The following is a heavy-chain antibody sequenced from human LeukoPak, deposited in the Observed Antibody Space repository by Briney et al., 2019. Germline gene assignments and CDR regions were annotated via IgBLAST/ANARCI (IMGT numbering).Heavy chain of an antibody. V-gene: IGHV1-69*13. CDR3: ARGDIVVVVAALYYYGMDV. Sequence: SVRVSCKASGGTFSSYAISWVRQAPGQGLEWMGGIIPIFGTANYAQKFQGRVTITADESTSTAYMELSSLRSEDTAVYYCARGDIVVVVAALYYYGMDVWGQGTTVTVSS. CDR2: IIPIFGTA. CDR1: GGTFSSYA. J-gene: IGHJ6*02. D-gene: IGHD2-15*01.